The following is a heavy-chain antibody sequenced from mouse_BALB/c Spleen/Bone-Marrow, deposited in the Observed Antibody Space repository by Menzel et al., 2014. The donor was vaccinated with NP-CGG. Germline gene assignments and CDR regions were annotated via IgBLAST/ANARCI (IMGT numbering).Heavy chain of an antibody. D-gene: IGHD2-3*01. J-gene: IGHJ3*01. CDR3: ARLGYYGGFAY. V-gene: IGHV4-1*02. CDR2: INPDSSTI. CDR1: GFDFSGFW. Sequence: DVQLVESGGGLVQLGGSLKLSCAASGFDFSGFWMGWVRQAPGKGLEWIGEINPDSSTINYTPSLKDRFIISRDNAKNTLYLQMSKVRSEDTALYYCARLGYYGGFAYWGQGTLVTVSA.